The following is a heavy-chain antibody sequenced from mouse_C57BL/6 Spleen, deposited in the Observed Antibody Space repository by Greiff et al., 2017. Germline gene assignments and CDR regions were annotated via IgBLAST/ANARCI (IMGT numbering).Heavy chain of an antibody. J-gene: IGHJ2*01. CDR1: GFTFSSYT. CDR2: ISGGGGNT. Sequence: EVHLVESGGGLVKPGGSLKLSCAASGFTFSSYTMSWVRQTPEKRLEWVATISGGGGNTYYPDSVKGRFTISRDNAKNTLYLQMSSLRSEDTALYYCARLYGNYPYYFDDWGQGTTLTVSS. D-gene: IGHD2-1*01. CDR3: ARLYGNYPYYFDD. V-gene: IGHV5-9*01.